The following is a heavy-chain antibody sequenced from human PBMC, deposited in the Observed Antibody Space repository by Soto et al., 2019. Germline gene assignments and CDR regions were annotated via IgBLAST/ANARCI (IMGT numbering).Heavy chain of an antibody. J-gene: IGHJ5*02. V-gene: IGHV4-31*03. CDR3: AREAAGLGNWFDP. Sequence: QVQLQESGPGLVKPSQTLSLTCNVSGGSISSGGYYWSWIRQHPGKGLEGIGYIYHSGSTYYNPSLKSRVTISVDTSKNQFSLKLSSVTAADTAVYYCAREAAGLGNWFDPWGQGTLVTVSS. D-gene: IGHD6-13*01. CDR2: IYHSGST. CDR1: GGSISSGGYY.